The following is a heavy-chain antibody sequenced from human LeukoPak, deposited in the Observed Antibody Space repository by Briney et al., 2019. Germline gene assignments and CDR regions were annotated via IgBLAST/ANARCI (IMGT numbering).Heavy chain of an antibody. D-gene: IGHD3-16*01. CDR1: GGSISSYY. Sequence: SETLSLTCTVSGGSISSYYWSWIRQPPGKGPEWIGYIYTSGSTNYNPSLKSRVTISVDTSKNQFSLKLSSVTAADTAVYYCARGLGVPPGGRYFDLWGRGTLVTVSS. J-gene: IGHJ2*01. CDR3: ARGLGVPPGGRYFDL. CDR2: IYTSGST. V-gene: IGHV4-4*09.